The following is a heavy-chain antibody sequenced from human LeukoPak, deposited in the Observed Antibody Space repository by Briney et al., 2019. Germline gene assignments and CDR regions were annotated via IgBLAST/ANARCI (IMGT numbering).Heavy chain of an antibody. CDR3: AREVSSGWYDAFDI. J-gene: IGHJ3*02. D-gene: IGHD6-19*01. CDR1: GFTFSSYA. CDR2: ISYDGSNK. Sequence: PGGSLRLSCAASGFTFSSYAMHWVRQAPGKGLEWVAVISYDGSNKYYADSVKGRFTISRDNSKSTLYLQMNSLRAEDTAVYYCAREVSSGWYDAFDIWGQGTMVTVSS. V-gene: IGHV3-30-3*01.